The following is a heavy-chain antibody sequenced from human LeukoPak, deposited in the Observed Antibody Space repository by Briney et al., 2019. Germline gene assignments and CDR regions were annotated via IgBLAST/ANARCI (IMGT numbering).Heavy chain of an antibody. D-gene: IGHD2-2*01. CDR2: ISYDGSNK. J-gene: IGHJ6*02. V-gene: IGHV3-30*18. CDR3: AKDLPCSSTSCYGGLYGMDV. Sequence: PGGSLRLSCAASGFTFSSYGMHWVRQAPGKGLEWVAVISYDGSNKCYADSVKGRFTISRDNSKNTLYLQMNSLRAEDTAVYYCAKDLPCSSTSCYGGLYGMDVWGQGTTVTVSS. CDR1: GFTFSSYG.